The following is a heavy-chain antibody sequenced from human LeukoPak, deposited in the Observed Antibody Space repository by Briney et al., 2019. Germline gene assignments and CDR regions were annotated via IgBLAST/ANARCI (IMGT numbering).Heavy chain of an antibody. J-gene: IGHJ4*02. CDR3: AKDNAGGSNWFYFDY. CDR1: GFTFSSYA. Sequence: QSGGSLRLSCAASGFTFSSYAMSWVRQAPGKGLEWVSGISKSGDNTYYADSVKGRFTITRDNSKNTLYVQMNSLRAEDTAIYYCAKDNAGGSNWFYFDYWGQGTLVIVSS. CDR2: ISKSGDNT. V-gene: IGHV3-23*01. D-gene: IGHD6-13*01.